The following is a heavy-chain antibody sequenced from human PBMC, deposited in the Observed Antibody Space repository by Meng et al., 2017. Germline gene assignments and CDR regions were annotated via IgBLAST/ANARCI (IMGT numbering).Heavy chain of an antibody. D-gene: IGHD2-2*01. CDR1: GFTFSSYP. CDR3: LDEAPRSNY. Sequence: VRLVGSGGGVVQPGGSLRLSCAASGFTFSSYPLHWVRQAPGKGLEWVAVISYDGTDKYYADSVKGRFTISRDNAKNTLYLQMNSLRPEDTAVYYCLDEAPRSNYWGQGSLVTVSS. CDR2: ISYDGTDK. J-gene: IGHJ4*02. V-gene: IGHV3-30*07.